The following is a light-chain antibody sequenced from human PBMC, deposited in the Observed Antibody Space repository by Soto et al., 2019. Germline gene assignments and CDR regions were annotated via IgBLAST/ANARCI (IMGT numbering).Light chain of an antibody. Sequence: QSALSQPASVSGSPGQSITISCTGTSSDIXXYXLVSWYQXHPAKAPKLMIYEGSKRPSAVSNRFSGSESGNTASLTISGLQAEDEADYYCCSYAGGGTYVFGSGTKVTV. V-gene: IGLV2-23*01. J-gene: IGLJ1*01. CDR3: CSYAGGGTYV. CDR1: SSDIXXYXL. CDR2: EGS.